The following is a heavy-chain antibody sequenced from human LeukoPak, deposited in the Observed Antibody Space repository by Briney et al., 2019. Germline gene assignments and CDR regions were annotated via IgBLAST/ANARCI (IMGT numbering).Heavy chain of an antibody. D-gene: IGHD2-2*01. J-gene: IGHJ6*02. Sequence: SVKVSCKASGGTFSSYAISWVRQAPGQGLEWMGGIIPIFGTANYAQKFQGRVTITADESTSTAYMELSSLRSEDTAEYYCARDDGREYQLLLGPAHDKKYYYYGMDVWGQGTTVTVSS. CDR2: IIPIFGTA. CDR3: ARDDGREYQLLLGPAHDKKYYYYGMDV. CDR1: GGTFSSYA. V-gene: IGHV1-69*13.